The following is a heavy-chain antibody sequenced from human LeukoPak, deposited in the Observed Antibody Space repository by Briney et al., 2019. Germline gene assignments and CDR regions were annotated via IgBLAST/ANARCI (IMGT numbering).Heavy chain of an antibody. D-gene: IGHD7-27*01. CDR2: IYYSGST. Sequence: SETLSLTCTVSGGSISSYYWSWIRQPPGKGLEWFGYIYYSGSTNYNPSLKSRVTISVDTSKNQFSLKLSSVTAADTAVYYCARRPTGDPKFDYWGQGTLVTVSS. V-gene: IGHV4-59*08. CDR3: ARRPTGDPKFDY. J-gene: IGHJ4*02. CDR1: GGSISSYY.